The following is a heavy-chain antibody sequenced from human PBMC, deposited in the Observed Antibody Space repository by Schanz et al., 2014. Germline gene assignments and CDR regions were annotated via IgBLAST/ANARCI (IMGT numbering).Heavy chain of an antibody. Sequence: QVQLVQSGAEVKKPGSSMKVSCKASGGTFSTYPINWLRQAPGQGLEWMGRIIRTHGIGNYAQRFQDRVRITADKSTSSSYMELSSLRSDDTSVYYCARGGGPEEVCDIWGQGTILTVSS. D-gene: IGHD2-15*01. CDR3: ARGGGPEEVCDI. J-gene: IGHJ3*02. CDR1: GGTFSTYP. CDR2: IIRTHGIG. V-gene: IGHV1-69*02.